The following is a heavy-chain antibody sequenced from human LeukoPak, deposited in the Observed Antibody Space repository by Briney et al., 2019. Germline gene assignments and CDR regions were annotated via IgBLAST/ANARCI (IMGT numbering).Heavy chain of an antibody. Sequence: ASVKVSCKASGGTFSSYAISWVRQAPGQGLEWMGGIIPIFGTANYAQKFQGRVTMTRDTSISTAYMELSRLRSDDTAVYYCAREAPYYYYMDVWGKGTTVTVSS. CDR1: GGTFSSYA. CDR2: IIPIFGTA. J-gene: IGHJ6*03. CDR3: AREAPYYYYMDV. V-gene: IGHV1-69*05.